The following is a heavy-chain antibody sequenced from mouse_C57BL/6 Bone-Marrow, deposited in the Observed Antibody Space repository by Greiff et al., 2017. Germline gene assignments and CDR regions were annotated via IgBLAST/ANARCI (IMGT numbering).Heavy chain of an antibody. D-gene: IGHD1-1*01. V-gene: IGHV1-54*01. J-gene: IGHJ3*01. CDR2: INPGSGGT. CDR1: GYAFTNYL. CDR3: ASWGLRYRFAY. Sequence: QVQLKQSGAELVRPGTSVKVSCKASGYAFTNYLMEWVKQRPGQGLEWIGVINPGSGGTNYNEKFKGKATLTADKSSSTAYMQLSSLTSEDSAVYVCASWGLRYRFAYWGKGTLVTVSA.